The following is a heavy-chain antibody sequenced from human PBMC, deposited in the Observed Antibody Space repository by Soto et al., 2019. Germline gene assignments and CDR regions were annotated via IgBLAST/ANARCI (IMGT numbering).Heavy chain of an antibody. J-gene: IGHJ5*02. V-gene: IGHV1-18*01. CDR3: ARVPRRDVDYVLGWFDT. D-gene: IGHD4-17*01. CDR1: GYTFSNYG. CDR2: ISAYSGNT. Sequence: QVQLVQSGTEVKNPGASVKVSCKASGYTFSNYGISWVRQAPGQGLEWMGWISAYSGNTNYAQKLQGRVTMTTDTATSTDYMELRSLTSYDSVVYFCARVPRRDVDYVLGWFDTWGQGALVTVSS.